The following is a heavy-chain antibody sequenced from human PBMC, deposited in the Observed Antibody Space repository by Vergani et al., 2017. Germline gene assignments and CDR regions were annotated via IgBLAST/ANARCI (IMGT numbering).Heavy chain of an antibody. J-gene: IGHJ4*02. CDR1: GFTFSTYA. D-gene: IGHD1-26*01. CDR2: LTGGGGST. CDR3: VNDAGSYENFFDS. V-gene: IGHV3-23*01. Sequence: EVQLLESGGSLKQPGGSVRLSCAASGFTFSTYAMHCVRQAPGKGLELVSALTGGGGSTYYADSFKGRFIISRDNSRYTLYLQMNSLRPEDTATYYCVNDAGSYENFFDSWGQGTLVTVSS.